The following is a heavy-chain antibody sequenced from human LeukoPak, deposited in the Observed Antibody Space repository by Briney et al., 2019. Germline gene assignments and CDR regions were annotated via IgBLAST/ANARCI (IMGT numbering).Heavy chain of an antibody. CDR3: AQASMIGDLKQYYFDF. CDR2: IYYSGST. CDR1: GFPINSHSY. V-gene: IGHV4-38-2*02. Sequence: SETLSLTCSVSGFPINSHSYWGWVRQSPGRGLEWIGSIYYSGSTYYNPSLKSRITVSIDTSKSQFSLRLTSVTAADTAIYYCAQASMIGDLKQYYFDFWGHGTLVTVSS. D-gene: IGHD3-22*01. J-gene: IGHJ4*01.